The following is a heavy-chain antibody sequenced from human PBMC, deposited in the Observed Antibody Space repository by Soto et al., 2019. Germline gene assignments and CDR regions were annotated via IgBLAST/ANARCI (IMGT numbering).Heavy chain of an antibody. D-gene: IGHD4-17*01. J-gene: IGHJ4*02. CDR1: GYSISTDNW. Sequence: QVQLQESGPGLVKPSWTLSLSCAVSGYSISTDNWWSWVRQSPGKGLEWIGEIYHSGSASYNPSLKSRVTISVDKSKNQVSLKLTSVTAADTAVYYCARNDYGDNVFDYWGQGTLVTVSS. CDR2: IYHSGSA. CDR3: ARNDYGDNVFDY. V-gene: IGHV4-4*02.